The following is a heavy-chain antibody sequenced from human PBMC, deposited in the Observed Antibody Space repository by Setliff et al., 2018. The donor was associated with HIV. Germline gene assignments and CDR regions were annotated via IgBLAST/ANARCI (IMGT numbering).Heavy chain of an antibody. D-gene: IGHD3-22*01. CDR1: GGSISSYY. CDR3: ARVRLTMIMMVDYFDQ. CDR2: IYSTGDT. J-gene: IGHJ4*02. Sequence: SETLSLTCTVSGGSISSYYWSWIRQPPGKGLEWVGHIYSTGDTNYNPSLKSRVTLSADTSKNQLSLSLTSVTVADTAVYYCARVRLTMIMMVDYFDQWGQGTLVTVSS. V-gene: IGHV4-4*07.